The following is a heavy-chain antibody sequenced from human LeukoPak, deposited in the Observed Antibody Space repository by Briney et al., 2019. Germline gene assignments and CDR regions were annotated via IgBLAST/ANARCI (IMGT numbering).Heavy chain of an antibody. D-gene: IGHD3-16*01. CDR3: ARPGQLGEYTPYYFDF. V-gene: IGHV5-51*01. J-gene: IGHJ4*02. CDR2: IYPADSDT. Sequence: GESLKISCKGSGYSFNTYWIGWVRQMPGKGLEWMGIIYPADSDTRYSPSFQGQVTISADKSISTAYLQWSSLKASDTAMYYCARPGQLGEYTPYYFDFWGQGTLVTVSS. CDR1: GYSFNTYW.